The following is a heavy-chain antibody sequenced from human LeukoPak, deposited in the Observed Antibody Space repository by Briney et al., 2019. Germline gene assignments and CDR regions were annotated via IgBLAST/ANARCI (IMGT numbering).Heavy chain of an antibody. J-gene: IGHJ4*02. V-gene: IGHV3-48*03. D-gene: IGHD3-9*01. CDR3: ARQLRYFDWLLPDFDY. CDR1: GFTFSSYE. Sequence: GGSLRLSCAASGFTFSSYEMNWVRQAPGKGLEWVSYISSSGSTIYYADPVKGRFTISRDNAKNSLYLQMNSLRAEDTAVYYCARQLRYFDWLLPDFDYWGQGTLVTVSS. CDR2: ISSSGSTI.